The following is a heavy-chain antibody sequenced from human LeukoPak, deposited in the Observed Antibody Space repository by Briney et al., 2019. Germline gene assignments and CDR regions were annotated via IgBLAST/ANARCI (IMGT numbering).Heavy chain of an antibody. J-gene: IGHJ4*02. D-gene: IGHD3-10*01. CDR1: GFTFSSYE. V-gene: IGHV3-48*03. Sequence: GGSLRLSCAASGFTFSSYEMNWVRQAPGKGLEWVSYISSSGSTIYYADSVKGRFTISRDNAKNSLYLQMNSLRAEDTAVYYCARVVVESGSYYFDYWGQGTLVTVSS. CDR2: ISSSGSTI. CDR3: ARVVVESGSYYFDY.